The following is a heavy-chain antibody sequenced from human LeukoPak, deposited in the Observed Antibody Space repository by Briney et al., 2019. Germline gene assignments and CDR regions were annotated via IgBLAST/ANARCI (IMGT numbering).Heavy chain of an antibody. V-gene: IGHV3-48*04. CDR1: GFTFSYYS. CDR2: ISSSSSTI. CDR3: ARDSIGYCSGGSCYPDFGY. D-gene: IGHD2-15*01. Sequence: GGSLRLSCAASGFTFSYYSMNWVRQAPGKGLEWVSYISSSSSTIYYADSVKGRFIISRDNAQNSLFLQMNSLRAEDTAVYFCARDSIGYCSGGSCYPDFGYWGQGTLVTVSS. J-gene: IGHJ4*02.